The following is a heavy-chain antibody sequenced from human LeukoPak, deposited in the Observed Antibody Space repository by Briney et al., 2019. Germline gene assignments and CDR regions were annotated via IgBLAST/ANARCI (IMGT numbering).Heavy chain of an antibody. J-gene: IGHJ5*01. CDR2: IFASEST. Sequence: PSETLSLTCTVFGASVSNYYWSWIRQPAGRGLEWIGHIFASESTNCNPSLKSRLTISADTSKNQLSLKLNSVTAADSAVYYCARASIEGYCSRTSRYVWLDSWGQGTLVTVSA. CDR1: GASVSNYY. CDR3: ARASIEGYCSRTSRYVWLDS. V-gene: IGHV4-4*07. D-gene: IGHD2-2*01.